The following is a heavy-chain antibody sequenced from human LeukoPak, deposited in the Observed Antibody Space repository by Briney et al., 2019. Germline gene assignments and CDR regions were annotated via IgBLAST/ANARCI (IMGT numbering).Heavy chain of an antibody. J-gene: IGHJ5*02. CDR3: AKQIKHPNWVDP. CDR1: GFTFSSYA. V-gene: IGHV3-23*01. CDR2: ISGSGGST. Sequence: PGGSLRLSCAASGFTFSSYAMSWVRQAPGKGLGWVSAISGSGGSTYYADSVKGRFTISRDNSKNTLYLQMNSLRAEDTAVYYCAKQIKHPNWVDPWGQGTLVTVSS.